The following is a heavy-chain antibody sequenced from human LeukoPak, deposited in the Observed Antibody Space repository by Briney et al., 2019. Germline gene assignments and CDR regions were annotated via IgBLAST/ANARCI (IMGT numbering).Heavy chain of an antibody. J-gene: IGHJ6*02. CDR1: GGSFSGYY. CDR2: INHSGST. CDR3: ARFRKLGYCSSTGCYPYYYGMDV. V-gene: IGHV4-34*01. D-gene: IGHD2-2*01. Sequence: SETLSLTCAVYGGSFSGYYWSWIRQPPGKGLEWIGEINHSGSTNYNPSLKSRVTISVDTSKNQFSLKLSSVTAADTAVYYCARFRKLGYCSSTGCYPYYYGMDVWGQGTTVTVSS.